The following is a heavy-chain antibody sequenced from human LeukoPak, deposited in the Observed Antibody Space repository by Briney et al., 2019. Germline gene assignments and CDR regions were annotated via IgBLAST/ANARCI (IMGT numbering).Heavy chain of an antibody. CDR3: ASDSSGYYSPPFFDY. CDR1: GGSISSYS. D-gene: IGHD3-22*01. V-gene: IGHV4-59*01. CDR2: IYYSGST. Sequence: PSETLSLTCAVSGGSISSYSWSWIRQPPGKGLEWIGYIYYSGSTNYNPSLKSRVTISVDTSKNQFSLKLSSVTAADTAVYYCASDSSGYYSPPFFDYWGQGTLVTVSS. J-gene: IGHJ4*02.